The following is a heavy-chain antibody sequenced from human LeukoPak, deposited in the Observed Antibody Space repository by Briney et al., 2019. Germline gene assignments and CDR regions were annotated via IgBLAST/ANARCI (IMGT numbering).Heavy chain of an antibody. D-gene: IGHD2-2*01. CDR3: AKDKGPAAIGYLGY. CDR1: GFTFSDYY. CDR2: ISSSGSNI. Sequence: GGSLRLSCAASGFTFSDYYMSWIRQAPGKGLEWVSYISSSGSNIYYADSVKGRFTISRDNAKNSLYLQMNSLRAEDTALYYCAKDKGPAAIGYLGYWGQGTLVTVSS. V-gene: IGHV3-11*01. J-gene: IGHJ4*02.